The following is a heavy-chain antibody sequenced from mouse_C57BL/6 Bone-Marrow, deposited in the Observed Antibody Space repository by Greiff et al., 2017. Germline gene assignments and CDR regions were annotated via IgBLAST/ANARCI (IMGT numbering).Heavy chain of an antibody. CDR3: ARHYYGSSYTYYYAMEY. CDR1: GYTFTSYW. CDR2: IDPNSGGT. J-gene: IGHJ4*01. Sequence: VQLQQPGAELVKPGASVKLSCKASGYTFTSYWMHWVKQRPGRGLEWIGRIDPNSGGTKYNEKFKSKATLTVDKPSSTAYMQLSSLTSEDSAVYYCARHYYGSSYTYYYAMEYWGQGTSVTVSS. V-gene: IGHV1-72*01. D-gene: IGHD1-1*01.